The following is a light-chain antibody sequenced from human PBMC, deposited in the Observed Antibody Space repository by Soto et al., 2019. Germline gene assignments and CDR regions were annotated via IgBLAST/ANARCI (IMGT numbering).Light chain of an antibody. V-gene: IGKV1-5*01. J-gene: IGKJ1*01. CDR3: QQYHSYRT. Sequence: DIQMTQSPSTLPSSLGDRVTITFRASQSISKWLAWYQQKPGKAPKLLMYDVSSLESGVPSRFSGSGSGTEFTLTISSLQSDDFATYYCQQYHSYRTFGQGTKVDIK. CDR2: DVS. CDR1: QSISKW.